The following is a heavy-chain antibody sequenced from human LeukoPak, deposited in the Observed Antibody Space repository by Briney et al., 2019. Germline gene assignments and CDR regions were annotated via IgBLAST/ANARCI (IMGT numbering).Heavy chain of an antibody. CDR2: INSDGSST. D-gene: IGHD2-21*02. J-gene: IGHJ3*02. V-gene: IGHV3-74*01. CDR3: ARDVIAYCGGDCSPDDAFDI. Sequence: GGSLRLSCAASGFTFSSQWMHWVRQAPGKGLVWVSRINSDGSSTSYADSVKGRFTISRDNAKNTLYLQMNSLRAEDTAVYYCARDVIAYCGGDCSPDDAFDIWGQGTMVTVSS. CDR1: GFTFSSQW.